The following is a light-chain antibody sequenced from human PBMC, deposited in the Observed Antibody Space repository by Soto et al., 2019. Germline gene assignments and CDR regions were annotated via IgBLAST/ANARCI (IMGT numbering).Light chain of an antibody. CDR1: QDIKNY. CDR3: QQYDNLPLT. V-gene: IGKV1-33*01. J-gene: IGKJ4*01. Sequence: DIQMTQSPSALSASVGDRVTITCQASQDIKNYLNWYQQKSGKDPKLLIYDASDLETGVPSRFSGSGSGTDFTFTINSLQPEEIATYDCQQYDNLPLTFGGWTKVDLK. CDR2: DAS.